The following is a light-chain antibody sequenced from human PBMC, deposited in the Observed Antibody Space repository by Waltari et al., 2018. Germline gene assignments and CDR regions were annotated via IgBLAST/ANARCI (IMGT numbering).Light chain of an antibody. J-gene: IGLJ1*01. Sequence: QSALTQPASVSGSPGQSITISCTGTKDKIGISHLVSWYQHHPGKAPKLILFEVTKPPSGVSSRFSGSKSGTTAYLTISGLQAEDEADYYCCTFAGYGVYVFGTWTVVTVL. CDR2: EVT. V-gene: IGLV2-23*02. CDR1: KDKIGISHL. CDR3: CTFAGYGVYV.